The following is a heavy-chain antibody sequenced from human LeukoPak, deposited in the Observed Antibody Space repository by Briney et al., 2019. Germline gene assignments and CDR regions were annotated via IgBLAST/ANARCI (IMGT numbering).Heavy chain of an antibody. V-gene: IGHV4-38-2*02. Sequence: SETLSLTCTVSGGSISSGYYWGWIRQPPGKGLEWIGSIYHSGSTYYNPSLKSRVTISVDTSKNQFSLKLSSVTAADTAVYYCARDTAGATTSEYFQHWGQGTLVTVSS. J-gene: IGHJ1*01. CDR2: IYHSGST. D-gene: IGHD1-26*01. CDR3: ARDTAGATTSEYFQH. CDR1: GGSISSGYY.